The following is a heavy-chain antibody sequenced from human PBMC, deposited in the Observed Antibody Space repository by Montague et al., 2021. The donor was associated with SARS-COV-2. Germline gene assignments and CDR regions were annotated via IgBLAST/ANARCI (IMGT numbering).Heavy chain of an antibody. V-gene: IGHV4-4*02. CDR3: ASRGAGWHGCDPERFDY. J-gene: IGHJ4*02. Sequence: SETLSLTCVVSGDSISSSNWWCWVSQHPGKGLVWNGEIIHSGSTNYNQPPRNRLTISVDKSKNQFSLKLSSVTAADTAVYYCASRGAGWHGCDPERFDYWGQGTLVTVSS. CDR1: GDSISSSNW. CDR2: IIHSGST. D-gene: IGHD5-24*01.